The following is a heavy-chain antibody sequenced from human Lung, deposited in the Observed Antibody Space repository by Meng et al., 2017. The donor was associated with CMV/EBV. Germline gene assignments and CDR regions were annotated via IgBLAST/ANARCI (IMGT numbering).Heavy chain of an antibody. CDR2: ISSSSSYI. Sequence: GESLKISCAASGFTFSSYSMNWVRQAPGKGLEWVSSISSSSSYIYYADSVKGRFTISRDNAKNSLYLQMNSLRAEDTAVYYCARDTLTMVRGVWVYWGQGTLVTVSS. CDR3: ARDTLTMVRGVWVY. D-gene: IGHD3-10*01. J-gene: IGHJ4*02. V-gene: IGHV3-21*01. CDR1: GFTFSSYS.